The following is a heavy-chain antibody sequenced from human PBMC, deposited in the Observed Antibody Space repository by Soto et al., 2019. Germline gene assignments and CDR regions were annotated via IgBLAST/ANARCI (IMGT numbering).Heavy chain of an antibody. CDR1: GFTFSDYW. D-gene: IGHD6-19*01. CDR2: IKQDGSEE. J-gene: IGHJ5*02. V-gene: IGHV3-7*05. CDR3: ARFASGRSVST. Sequence: EVQVVESGGGLVQPAGSLRLSCAASGFTFSDYWMSWARQAPEKGLELVANIKQDGSEEYYADSVKGRFTISRDNAKNSLYLQMDRLRADDTAVYYFARFASGRSVSTWGQGTLVTVSS.